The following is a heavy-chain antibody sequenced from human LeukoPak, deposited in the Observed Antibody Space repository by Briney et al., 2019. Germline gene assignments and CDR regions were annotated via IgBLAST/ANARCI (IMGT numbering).Heavy chain of an antibody. Sequence: GGSLRPSCAASGFLFSSYEMNWVRQAPGKGLERVSYISTSGGTIYYADSVKGRFTIFRDNAKNSLYLQMNSLRAEDTAVYYCARDSYYGGTQDYWGQGTLVTVSS. D-gene: IGHD4-23*01. V-gene: IGHV3-48*03. CDR3: ARDSYYGGTQDY. CDR2: ISTSGGTI. CDR1: GFLFSSYE. J-gene: IGHJ4*02.